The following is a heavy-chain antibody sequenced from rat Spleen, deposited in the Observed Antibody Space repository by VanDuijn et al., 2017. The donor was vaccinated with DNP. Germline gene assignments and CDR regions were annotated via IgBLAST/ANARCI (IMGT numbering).Heavy chain of an antibody. J-gene: IGHJ4*01. Sequence: EVQLQESGPGLVKPSQSLSLTCSVTGYSITSNYWGWIRKFPGNKLEWMGSINSADTTKYNPSLKSRVFITRDTSKNQLFLQVDSVTTEDTATYHCARWPGYNPPYAMDAWGQGTSVTVSS. D-gene: IGHD1-4*01. CDR1: GYSITSNY. CDR2: INSADTT. V-gene: IGHV3-3*01. CDR3: ARWPGYNPPYAMDA.